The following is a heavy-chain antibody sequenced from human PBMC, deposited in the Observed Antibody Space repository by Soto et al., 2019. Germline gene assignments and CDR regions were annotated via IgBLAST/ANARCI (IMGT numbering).Heavy chain of an antibody. J-gene: IGHJ5*02. CDR3: ARARRYSSSWFWSDP. V-gene: IGHV3-23*01. Sequence: PGGSLRLSCAASGFTFSSYAMTWVRQAPGQGLEWVASISGSGGTTNYADSVKGRFTISRDNSKNTAYLQMNSLRAEDTAVFYCARARRYSSSWFWSDPWGQGTLVTVSS. D-gene: IGHD6-13*01. CDR2: ISGSGGTT. CDR1: GFTFSSYA.